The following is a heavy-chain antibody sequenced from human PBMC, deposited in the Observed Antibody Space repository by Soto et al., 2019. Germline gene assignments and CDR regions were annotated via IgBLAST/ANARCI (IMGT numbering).Heavy chain of an antibody. CDR2: IYYNGST. CDR3: ATDEYFGSEIDFYYYAMDV. D-gene: IGHD3-10*01. J-gene: IGHJ6*02. V-gene: IGHV4-31*03. Sequence: PSETLSLTCTVSGASISIGGYFWSWIRQHPGKGLEWIGHIYYNGSTYYNPSLKSRLTISVDTSKSEFSLRLTSVTAADTAVYFCATDEYFGSEIDFYYYAMDVWGQGTTVTVSS. CDR1: GASISIGGYF.